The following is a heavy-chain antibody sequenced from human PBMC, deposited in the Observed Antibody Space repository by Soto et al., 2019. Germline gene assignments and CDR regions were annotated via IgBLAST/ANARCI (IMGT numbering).Heavy chain of an antibody. CDR2: IRSKANSYAT. V-gene: IGHV3-73*01. CDR3: TGVRRELMVYASDAFDI. Sequence: GGSLRLSCAASGFTFSGSAMHWVRQASGKGLEWVGRIRSKANSYATAYAASVKGRFTISRDDSKNTAYLQMNSLKTEDTAVYYCTGVRRELMVYASDAFDIWGQGTMVTVSS. D-gene: IGHD2-8*01. CDR1: GFTFSGSA. J-gene: IGHJ3*02.